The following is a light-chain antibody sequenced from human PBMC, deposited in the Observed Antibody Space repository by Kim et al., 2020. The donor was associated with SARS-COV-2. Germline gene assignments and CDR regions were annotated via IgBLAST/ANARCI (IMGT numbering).Light chain of an antibody. J-gene: IGLJ3*02. CDR1: SSNIGAGYD. CDR2: GNS. CDR3: QSYDSSLSDWV. Sequence: QRVTISCTGSSSNIGAGYDVHWYQQLPGTAPKLLIYGNSNRPSGVPDRFSGSKSGTSASLAITGLQAEDEADYYCQSYDSSLSDWVFGGGTQLT. V-gene: IGLV1-40*01.